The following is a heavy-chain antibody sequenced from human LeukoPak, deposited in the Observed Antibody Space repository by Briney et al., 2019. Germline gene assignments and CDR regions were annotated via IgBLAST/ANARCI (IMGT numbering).Heavy chain of an antibody. CDR3: ATGPIGGYYFDY. CDR1: GFTFSSYW. Sequence: GGSLRLSCAASGFTFSSYWMTWVRQAPGKGLEWVANIKQDGSEKYYEDSVKGRFTISRDNAKNSLYLQMNSLRAEDTAVYYCATGPIGGYYFDYWGQGTLVTVSS. V-gene: IGHV3-7*01. CDR2: IKQDGSEK. D-gene: IGHD1-26*01. J-gene: IGHJ4*02.